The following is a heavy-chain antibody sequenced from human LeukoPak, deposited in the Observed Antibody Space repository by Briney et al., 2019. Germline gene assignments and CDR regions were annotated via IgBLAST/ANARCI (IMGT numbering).Heavy chain of an antibody. CDR1: GFTFSSYG. J-gene: IGHJ4*02. Sequence: GGSLRLSCAASGFTFSSYGMHWVRQAPGKGLEWVAVISYDGSNKYYADSVKGRLTISRDNSKNTLYLQMNSLRAEDTAVYYCAKKDLWSNYWGQGTLVTVSS. V-gene: IGHV3-30*18. CDR2: ISYDGSNK. CDR3: AKKDLWSNY. D-gene: IGHD3-10*01.